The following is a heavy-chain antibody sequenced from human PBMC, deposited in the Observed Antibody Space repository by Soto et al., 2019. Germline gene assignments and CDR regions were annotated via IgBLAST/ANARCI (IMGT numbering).Heavy chain of an antibody. D-gene: IGHD5-18*01. Sequence: QVQLQESGPGLVKPSQTLSLTCTVSGGSISSGGYYWSWIRQHPGKGLEWIGYIYYSGSTYYNPPLKSRVTISVDTSKNQFSLKLSSVTAADTAVYYCAREIEDTAMGLGGYFDYWGQGTLVTVSS. CDR2: IYYSGST. CDR1: GGSISSGGYY. V-gene: IGHV4-31*03. J-gene: IGHJ4*02. CDR3: AREIEDTAMGLGGYFDY.